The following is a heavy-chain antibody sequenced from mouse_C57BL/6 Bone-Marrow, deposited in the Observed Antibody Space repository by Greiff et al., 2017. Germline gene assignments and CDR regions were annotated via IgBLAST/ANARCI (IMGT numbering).Heavy chain of an antibody. Sequence: EVQRVESGGGLVQPGGSMKLSCVASGFTFSNYWMNWVRQSPEKGLEWVAQIRMKSDNYATHYAESVKGRFTSSRDDSKSSVYLQMNNLRAEDTGIYYCTVELRLAYWGQGTLVTVSA. CDR2: IRMKSDNYAT. V-gene: IGHV6-3*01. J-gene: IGHJ3*01. CDR3: TVELRLAY. D-gene: IGHD3-2*02. CDR1: GFTFSNYW.